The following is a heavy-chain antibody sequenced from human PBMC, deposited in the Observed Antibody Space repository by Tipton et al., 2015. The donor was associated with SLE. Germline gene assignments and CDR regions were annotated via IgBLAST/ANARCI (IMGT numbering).Heavy chain of an antibody. Sequence: QLVQSGAEVKKPGESLKISCKGSGYSFTSYWISWVRQMPGKGLEWMGRIDPSDSYTNYSPSFQGRVTISADKSISTTYLQWSSLKASDTAMYYCATLNTVTTVYYYGMDVWGQGITVTVSS. V-gene: IGHV5-10-1*01. D-gene: IGHD4-11*01. CDR1: GYSFTSYW. CDR2: IDPSDSYT. CDR3: ATLNTVTTVYYYGMDV. J-gene: IGHJ6*02.